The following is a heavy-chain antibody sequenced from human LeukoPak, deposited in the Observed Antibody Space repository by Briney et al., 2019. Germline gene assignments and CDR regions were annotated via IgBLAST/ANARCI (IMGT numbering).Heavy chain of an antibody. CDR1: GGSITSYY. CDR2: VSYTGST. D-gene: IGHD2-2*01. J-gene: IGHJ5*02. V-gene: IGHV4-59*01. CDR3: ASGGYRSSTSCYPTWFDP. Sequence: SETLSLTCTVSGGSITSYYWSWIRQPPGKGLEWIGYVSYTGSTNYNPSLQSRVTMSIDTSKNRFSLKLSSVTAADTAVYYCASGGYRSSTSCYPTWFDPWGQGTLVTVSS.